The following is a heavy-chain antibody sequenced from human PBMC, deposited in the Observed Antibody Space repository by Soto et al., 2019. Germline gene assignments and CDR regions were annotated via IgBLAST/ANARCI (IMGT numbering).Heavy chain of an antibody. CDR1: GFTFSIDA. J-gene: IGHJ4*02. CDR2: ISGSGDST. D-gene: IGHD3-10*01. CDR3: AKRNYGSEFDY. V-gene: IGHV3-23*01. Sequence: GGSLRLPCAAPGFTFSIDAMNWVRQAPGKGLEWVSVISGSGDSTYYADSVKGRFTISRDNSKNTLYLQMNSLRAEDTAVYYCAKRNYGSEFDYWGQGILVTVSS.